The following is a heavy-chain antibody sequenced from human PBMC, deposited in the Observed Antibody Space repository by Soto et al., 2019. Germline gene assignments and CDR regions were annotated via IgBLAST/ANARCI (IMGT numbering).Heavy chain of an antibody. J-gene: IGHJ6*02. D-gene: IGHD2-15*01. CDR2: IYYSGST. CDR1: GGSISSSSYY. V-gene: IGHV4-39*01. CDR3: ARQPAPCSGGSCHYYYYYGMDV. Sequence: KPSETLSLTCTVSGGSISSSSYYWGWIRQPPGKGLEWIGSIYYSGSTYYNPSLKSRVTISVDTSKNQFSLKLSSVTAADTAVYYCARQPAPCSGGSCHYYYYYGMDVWGQGTTVTVSS.